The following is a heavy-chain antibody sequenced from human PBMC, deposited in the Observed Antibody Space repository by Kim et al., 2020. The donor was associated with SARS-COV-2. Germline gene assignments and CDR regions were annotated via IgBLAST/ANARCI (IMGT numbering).Heavy chain of an antibody. CDR1: GFTFSSYG. CDR2: ISYDGSNK. CDR3: AKDYRSPELWLGVSEYFQN. Sequence: GGSLRLSCAASGFTFSSYGMHWVRQAPGKGLEWVAVISYDGSNKYYADSVKGRFTISRDNSKNTLYLQMNSLRAEDTAVDYCAKDYRSPELWLGVSEYFQNWGQGTLVTVSS. D-gene: IGHD3-10*01. V-gene: IGHV3-30*18. J-gene: IGHJ1*01.